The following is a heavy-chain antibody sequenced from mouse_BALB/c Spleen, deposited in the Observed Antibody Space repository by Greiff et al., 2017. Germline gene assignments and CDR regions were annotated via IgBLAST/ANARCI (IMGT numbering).Heavy chain of an antibody. D-gene: IGHD1-1*01. CDR2: ISSGSSTI. Sequence: EVQGVESGGGLVQPGGSRKLSCAASGFTFSSFGMHWVRQAPEKGLEWVAYISSGSSTIYYADTVKGRFTISRDNPKNTLFLQMTSLRSEDTAMYYCARGDYYYGSSPAWFAYWGQGTLVTVSA. V-gene: IGHV5-17*02. CDR3: ARGDYYYGSSPAWFAY. J-gene: IGHJ3*01. CDR1: GFTFSSFG.